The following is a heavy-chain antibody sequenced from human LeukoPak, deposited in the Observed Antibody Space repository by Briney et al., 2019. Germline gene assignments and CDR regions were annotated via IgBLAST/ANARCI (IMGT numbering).Heavy chain of an antibody. Sequence: GGSLRLSCAASGFTFSSYGMSWVRQAPGKGLEWVSAISGSGGSTYYTDSVKGRFTISRDNSKNTLYLQMNSLRAEDTAVYYCARGVPVLRYFDWFSTGGHPVFDYWGQGTLVTVSS. CDR3: ARGVPVLRYFDWFSTGGHPVFDY. J-gene: IGHJ4*02. D-gene: IGHD3-9*01. V-gene: IGHV3-23*01. CDR1: GFTFSSYG. CDR2: ISGSGGST.